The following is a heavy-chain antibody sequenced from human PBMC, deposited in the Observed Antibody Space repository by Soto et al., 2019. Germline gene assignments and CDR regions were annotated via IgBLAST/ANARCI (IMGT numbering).Heavy chain of an antibody. CDR3: ERARPPVTECLLQFYYNHGMDV. J-gene: IGHJ6*01. Sequence: SVKVSCKASGYTFTGYYLHWVRQAPGQGLEWMGWINPNRGGTNYAQMFQGWVNMTRVTSNSTAYMELSGLRSGDTAVYYCERARPPVTECLLQFYYNHGMDVWGEGTRVTVS. CDR1: GYTFTGYY. CDR2: INPNRGGT. D-gene: IGHD3-22*01. V-gene: IGHV1-2*04.